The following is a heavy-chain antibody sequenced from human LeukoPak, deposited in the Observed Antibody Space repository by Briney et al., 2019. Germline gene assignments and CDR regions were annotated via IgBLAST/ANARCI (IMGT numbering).Heavy chain of an antibody. CDR1: GGSISRSSYY. CDR3: ARPNAYCGGDCYSGDY. CDR2: IYYSGST. J-gene: IGHJ4*02. Sequence: SETLSLTCTVSGGSISRSSYYWGWIRQPPGKGLEWIGSIYYSGSTYYNPSLKSRVTISVDTSKNQFSLKLSSVTAADTAVYYCARPNAYCGGDCYSGDYWGQGTLVTVSS. V-gene: IGHV4-39*01. D-gene: IGHD2-21*02.